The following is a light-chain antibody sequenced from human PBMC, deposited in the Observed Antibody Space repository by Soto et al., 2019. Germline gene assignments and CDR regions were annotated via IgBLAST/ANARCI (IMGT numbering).Light chain of an antibody. J-gene: IGLJ1*01. Sequence: QSALTQPRSASGSPGQSVTISCTGTSSDVGGYNYVSWYQQHPGKAPKLMIYEVSKRPSGVPDRFSGSKSGNTASLTVSGLQAEDEADYYCSSYAGSNNYVFGTGTKV. CDR3: SSYAGSNNYV. CDR1: SSDVGGYNY. V-gene: IGLV2-8*01. CDR2: EVS.